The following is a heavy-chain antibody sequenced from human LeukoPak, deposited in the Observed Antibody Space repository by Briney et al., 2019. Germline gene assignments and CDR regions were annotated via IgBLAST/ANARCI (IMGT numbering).Heavy chain of an antibody. CDR3: ARASYSSGCDY. V-gene: IGHV3-48*03. CDR2: ISSSGSTI. CDR1: GVTFSSYE. D-gene: IGHD6-19*01. Sequence: PGGSLRLSCAASGVTFSSYEMNWVRQAPGKGVEWVSYISSSGSTIYYADSVKGRFTISRDNAKNSLYLQMNSLRAEDTAVYYCARASYSSGCDYWGQGTLVTVSS. J-gene: IGHJ4*02.